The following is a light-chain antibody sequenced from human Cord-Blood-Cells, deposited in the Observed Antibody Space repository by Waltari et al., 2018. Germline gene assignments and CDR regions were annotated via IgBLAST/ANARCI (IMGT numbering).Light chain of an antibody. CDR1: STAVGGYNY. J-gene: IGLJ1*01. CDR2: DVS. V-gene: IGLV2-11*01. CDR3: CSYAGSYTSYV. Sequence: QSALTQPRSVSGSPGQSVTISCPGTSTAVGGYNYVSCYQQHPGKAPKLMIYDVSKRPSGVPDRFSGSKSGNTASLTISGLQAEDEADYYCCSYAGSYTSYVFGTGTKVTVL.